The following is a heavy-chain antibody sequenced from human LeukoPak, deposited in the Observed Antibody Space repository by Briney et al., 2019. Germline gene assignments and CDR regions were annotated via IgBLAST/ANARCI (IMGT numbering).Heavy chain of an antibody. Sequence: GGSLRLSCAASGFTFSSYAMSWVCQAPGKGLEWVSAISCSDFSTYYADSVKGRFTTSRDNSKNTLYLQMNSLRAEDTAVYYCAKDSSSSQVWGQGTLLTVFS. V-gene: IGHV3-23*01. CDR2: ISCSDFST. CDR3: AKDSSSSQV. J-gene: IGHJ4*02. CDR1: GFTFSSYA. D-gene: IGHD6-6*01.